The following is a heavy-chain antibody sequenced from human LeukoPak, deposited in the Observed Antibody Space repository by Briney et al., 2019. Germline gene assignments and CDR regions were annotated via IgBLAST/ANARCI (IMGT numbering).Heavy chain of an antibody. CDR2: ISAYNGNT. V-gene: IGHV1-18*01. J-gene: IGHJ5*02. CDR3: ARGGPLVVVPAATGSGFDP. Sequence: ASVKVSCKASGYTFTSYGISWVRQAPGQGLEWMGWISAYNGNTNYAQKLQGRVTMTTDTSTSTAYMELRSLRSDDTAVYYCARGGPLVVVPAATGSGFDPWGQGTLVTVSS. CDR1: GYTFTSYG. D-gene: IGHD2-2*01.